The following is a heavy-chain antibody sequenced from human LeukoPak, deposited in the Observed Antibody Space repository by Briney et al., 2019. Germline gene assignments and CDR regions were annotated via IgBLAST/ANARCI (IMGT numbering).Heavy chain of an antibody. Sequence: GGSLRLSCAASGFTFSSYGMHWVRQAPGKGLEWVALISYDGSNKYYADSVKGRFTISRDNPKNTLYLQMNSLRDEDTAVYYCARDQDDITIFDYWGQGTLVTVSS. D-gene: IGHD3-9*01. J-gene: IGHJ4*02. CDR2: ISYDGSNK. CDR3: ARDQDDITIFDY. V-gene: IGHV3-30*03. CDR1: GFTFSSYG.